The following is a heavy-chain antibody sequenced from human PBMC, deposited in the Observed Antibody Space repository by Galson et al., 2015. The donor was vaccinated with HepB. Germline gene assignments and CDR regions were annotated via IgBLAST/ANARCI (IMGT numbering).Heavy chain of an antibody. CDR2: ISAYNGNT. Sequence: SVKVSCKASGYTFTTYSINWVRQAPGQGLEWMGLISAYNGNTNYAQKFQGRVTMTTDTSTSTAYMELRSLRSDDTAVYYCARDSEPMIVVVLDDALDIWGQGTMVTVSS. V-gene: IGHV1-18*01. CDR3: ARDSEPMIVVVLDDALDI. D-gene: IGHD3-22*01. J-gene: IGHJ3*02. CDR1: GYTFTTYS.